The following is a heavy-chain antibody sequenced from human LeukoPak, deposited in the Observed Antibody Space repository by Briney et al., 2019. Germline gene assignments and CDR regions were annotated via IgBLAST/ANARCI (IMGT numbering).Heavy chain of an antibody. D-gene: IGHD6-19*01. CDR2: ISWDGGST. J-gene: IGHJ4*02. Sequence: PGGSLRLSCAASGFTFSTYSMNWVRQAPGKGLEWVSLISWDGGSTYYADSVKGRFTISRDNSKNSLYLQMNSLRAEDTALYYCAKDTGYSSGWIDFDYWGQGTLVTVSS. CDR3: AKDTGYSSGWIDFDY. V-gene: IGHV3-43D*03. CDR1: GFTFSTYS.